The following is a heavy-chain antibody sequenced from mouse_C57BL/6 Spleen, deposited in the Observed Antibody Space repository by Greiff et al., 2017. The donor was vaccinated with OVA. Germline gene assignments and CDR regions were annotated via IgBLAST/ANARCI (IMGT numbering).Heavy chain of an antibody. J-gene: IGHJ3*01. D-gene: IGHD1-1*01. CDR1: GYTFTDYY. CDR2: INPNNGGT. CDR3: ARDGSSPGWFAY. Sequence: EVQLQQSGPELVKPGASVKISCKASGYTFTDYYMNWVKQSHGKSLEWIGDINPNNGGTSYNQKFKGKATLTVDKSSSTAYMELRSLTSEDSAVYYFARDGSSPGWFAYWGQGTLVTVSA. V-gene: IGHV1-26*01.